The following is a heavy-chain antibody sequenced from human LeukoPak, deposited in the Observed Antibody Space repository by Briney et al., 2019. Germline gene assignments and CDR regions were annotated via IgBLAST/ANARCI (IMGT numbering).Heavy chain of an antibody. CDR1: GFTFSSYG. Sequence: GGSLRLSCAASGFTFSSYGMSWVRQATGKGLEWVSTISGSGYNTYYADSVKGRFSISRDNSANTLYLHMNSLRAEDTALYYCAKHSGSYFIYYVDSWGQGTLVTVYS. CDR3: AKHSGSYFIYYVDS. CDR2: ISGSGYNT. V-gene: IGHV3-23*01. J-gene: IGHJ4*02. D-gene: IGHD1-26*01.